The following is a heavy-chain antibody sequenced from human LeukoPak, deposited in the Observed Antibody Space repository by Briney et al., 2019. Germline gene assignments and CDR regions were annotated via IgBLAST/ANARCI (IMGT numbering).Heavy chain of an antibody. CDR3: ARDRDNYDFWSGPIDY. D-gene: IGHD3-3*01. J-gene: IGHJ4*02. CDR2: IWYDGSNK. CDR1: GFTFISYG. Sequence: PWGSLILSCAASGFTFISYGMHWVRQAPGKGLEWVAVIWYDGSNKYYADSVKGRFTISRDNSKNTLYLQMNSLRAEDTAVYYCARDRDNYDFWSGPIDYWGQGTLVTVSS. V-gene: IGHV3-33*01.